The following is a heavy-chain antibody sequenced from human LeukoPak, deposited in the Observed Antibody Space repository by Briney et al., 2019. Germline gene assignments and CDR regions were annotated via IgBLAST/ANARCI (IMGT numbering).Heavy chain of an antibody. D-gene: IGHD4-23*01. CDR3: AREGHGGNSDG. CDR1: GFTFSSYW. J-gene: IGHJ4*02. V-gene: IGHV3-7*01. CDR2: VKQDGSEK. Sequence: GGSLRLSCAASGFTFSSYWMSWVRQAPGKGLEWVANVKQDGSEKYYVDSVKGRFTISRDNAKNSLYLQMNSLRAEDTAVYYCAREGHGGNSDGWGQGTLVTVSS.